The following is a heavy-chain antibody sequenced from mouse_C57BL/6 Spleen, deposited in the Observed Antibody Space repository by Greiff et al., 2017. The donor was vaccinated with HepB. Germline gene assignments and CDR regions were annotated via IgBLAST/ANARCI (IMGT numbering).Heavy chain of an antibody. Sequence: EVMLVESGGGLVKPGGSLKLSCAASGFTFSDYGMHWVRQAPEKGLEWVAYISSGSSTIYYADTVKGRFTISRDNAKNTLFLQMTSLRSEDTAMYYCARTTTGPYYYAMDYWGQGTSVTVSS. CDR1: GFTFSDYG. J-gene: IGHJ4*01. CDR2: ISSGSSTI. V-gene: IGHV5-17*01. CDR3: ARTTTGPYYYAMDY. D-gene: IGHD1-1*01.